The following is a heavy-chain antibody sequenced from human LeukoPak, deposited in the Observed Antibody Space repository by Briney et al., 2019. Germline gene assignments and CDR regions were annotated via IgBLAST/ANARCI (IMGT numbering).Heavy chain of an antibody. CDR3: ARAIVFTSSFDY. CDR1: GFTFSSYA. Sequence: GRSLRLSCAASGFTFSSYATHWVRQAPGKGLEWVAVISYDGSNRYYADSVKGRFTISRDNSKNTLYLQMNSLRAEDTAVYYCARAIVFTSSFDYWGQGTLVTVSS. V-gene: IGHV3-30-3*01. CDR2: ISYDGSNR. J-gene: IGHJ4*02. D-gene: IGHD1-26*01.